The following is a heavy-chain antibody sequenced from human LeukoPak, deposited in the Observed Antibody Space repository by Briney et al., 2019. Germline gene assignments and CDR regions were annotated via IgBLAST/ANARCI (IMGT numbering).Heavy chain of an antibody. Sequence: ASVKVSCKASGYTFTSYGMNWVRQAPGQRPEWMGWINTGNGNTKYSQKFQGRVIITRDTYARTAYMELSSLRSEDMAVYYCARDYHDLLTGYFAEYFQHWGQGTLVTVSS. V-gene: IGHV1-3*04. CDR1: GYTFTSYG. CDR2: INTGNGNT. CDR3: ARDYHDLLTGYFAEYFQH. D-gene: IGHD3-9*01. J-gene: IGHJ1*01.